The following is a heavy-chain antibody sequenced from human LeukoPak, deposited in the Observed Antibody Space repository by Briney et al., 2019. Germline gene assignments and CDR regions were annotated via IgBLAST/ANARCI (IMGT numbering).Heavy chain of an antibody. D-gene: IGHD2-2*01. CDR2: ISSDGSNK. J-gene: IGHJ4*02. CDR1: GFTFSSYA. CDR3: ARDSVAPAGHYYFDY. V-gene: IGHV3-30*04. Sequence: PGGSLRLSCAASGFTFSSYAMHWVRQAPGKGLEWVAVISSDGSNKYYADSVKGRFTISRDNSKNTLYLQMNSLRAEDTAVYYCARDSVAPAGHYYFDYWGQGTLVTVSS.